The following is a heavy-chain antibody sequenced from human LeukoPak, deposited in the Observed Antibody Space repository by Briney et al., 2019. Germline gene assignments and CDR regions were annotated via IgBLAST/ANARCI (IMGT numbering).Heavy chain of an antibody. Sequence: SETLSLTCAVYGGSFSGYYWSWIRQPPGKGLEWIGEINHSGSTNYNPSLKSRVTISVDTSKNQFSLKLSSVTAADTAVYYCARSAYYYGSGSYYKGMNFDYWGQGTLVTVSS. CDR2: INHSGST. D-gene: IGHD3-10*01. J-gene: IGHJ4*02. V-gene: IGHV4-34*01. CDR1: GGSFSGYY. CDR3: ARSAYYYGSGSYYKGMNFDY.